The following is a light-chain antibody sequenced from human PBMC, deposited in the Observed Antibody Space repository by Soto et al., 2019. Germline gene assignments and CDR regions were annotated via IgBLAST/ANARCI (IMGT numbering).Light chain of an antibody. V-gene: IGKV3-15*01. Sequence: EIVLTQSPAALSVSPGERATLSCWASQSVGTTLNWYQQKPGQAPRLLIYDTYIRATGIPARFSGSGSGTEVTLTIASLQSEDFGVYYCQRFNRWPLAFGGGTKVEI. CDR3: QRFNRWPLA. CDR2: DTY. J-gene: IGKJ4*01. CDR1: QSVGTT.